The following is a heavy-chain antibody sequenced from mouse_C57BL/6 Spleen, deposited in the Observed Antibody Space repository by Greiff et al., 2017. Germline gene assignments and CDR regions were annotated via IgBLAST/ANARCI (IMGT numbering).Heavy chain of an antibody. J-gene: IGHJ3*01. Sequence: QVQLQQSGAELVRPGTSVKMSCKASGYTFPNYWIGWAKQRPGHGLGWIGDIYPGGGYTNYNEQFKGKATLTADKSSSTAYMQFSSLTSEDSAIYYCARRDGNYPAWFAYWGQGTLVTVSA. CDR2: IYPGGGYT. D-gene: IGHD2-1*01. V-gene: IGHV1-63*01. CDR3: ARRDGNYPAWFAY. CDR1: GYTFPNYW.